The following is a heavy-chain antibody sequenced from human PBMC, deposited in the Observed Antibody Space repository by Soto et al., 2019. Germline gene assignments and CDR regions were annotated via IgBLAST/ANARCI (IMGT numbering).Heavy chain of an antibody. J-gene: IGHJ3*02. V-gene: IGHV3-9*01. CDR1: GFTFDDYA. CDR2: ISWNSGSI. Sequence: EVQLVESGGGLVQPGRSLRLSCAASGFTFDDYAMHWVRQAPGKGLEWVSGISWNSGSIGYADSVKGRFTISRDNAKNYMYLQMDSLRAEDTALYYCAKVTGSGAFDIWGQGTMVTVSS. CDR3: AKVTGSGAFDI. D-gene: IGHD1-1*01.